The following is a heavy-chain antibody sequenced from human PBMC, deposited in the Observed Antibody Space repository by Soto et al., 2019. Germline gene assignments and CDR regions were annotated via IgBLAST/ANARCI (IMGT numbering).Heavy chain of an antibody. D-gene: IGHD3-22*01. J-gene: IGHJ5*02. V-gene: IGHV3-7*05. Sequence: GSLRLSCAASGFTFSSYWMSWVRQAPGKGLEWVANIKQDGSEKYYVDSVKGRFTISRDNAKNTLYLQMNSLRAEDTAVYYCAKDPAITMIVVPNLFDPWGQGTLVTVSS. CDR1: GFTFSSYW. CDR2: IKQDGSEK. CDR3: AKDPAITMIVVPNLFDP.